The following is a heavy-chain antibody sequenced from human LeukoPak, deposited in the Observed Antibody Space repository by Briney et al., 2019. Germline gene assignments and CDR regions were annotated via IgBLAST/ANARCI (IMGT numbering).Heavy chain of an antibody. Sequence: GGSLRVSCAASGFSVTTSYMSWVRQAPGEGLEWVSVTYSGGSTSHADSVKGRFTVSRDDSKSMVYLQMNSMRHDDTAVYYCARTYYDYRVGTNYFDYWGQGTLVTVSS. D-gene: IGHD3-3*01. J-gene: IGHJ4*02. CDR1: GFSVTTSY. CDR2: TYSGGST. V-gene: IGHV3-66*01. CDR3: ARTYYDYRVGTNYFDY.